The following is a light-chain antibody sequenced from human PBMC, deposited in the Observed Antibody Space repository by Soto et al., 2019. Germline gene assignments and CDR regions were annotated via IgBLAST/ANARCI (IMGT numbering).Light chain of an antibody. CDR1: KIGTKS. V-gene: IGLV3-21*02. CDR2: DDT. CDR3: QVWDGSSQNLV. Sequence: SYELTQTPSVPVAPGQTARIPGGGNKIGTKSVHWYQQKPGQAPVVVVYDDTDRPSGIPERFSGSNSGNTATLTISRVEAGDEADYYCQVWDGSSQNLVFGGGTKLTVL. J-gene: IGLJ2*01.